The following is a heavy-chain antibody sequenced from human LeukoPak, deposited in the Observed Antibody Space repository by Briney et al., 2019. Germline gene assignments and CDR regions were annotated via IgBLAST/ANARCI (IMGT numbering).Heavy chain of an antibody. J-gene: IGHJ5*02. D-gene: IGHD5/OR15-5a*01. CDR2: IYYSGNT. Sequence: SETLSLTCTVSGGSISSYYWSWIRQPPGKGLEWSGYIYYSGNTNYNPSLKSRVTISVDTSKNQFSLKLSSVTAADTAVYYCARTMAGVYRFDPWGQGTLVTVSS. CDR3: ARTMAGVYRFDP. CDR1: GGSISSYY. V-gene: IGHV4-59*01.